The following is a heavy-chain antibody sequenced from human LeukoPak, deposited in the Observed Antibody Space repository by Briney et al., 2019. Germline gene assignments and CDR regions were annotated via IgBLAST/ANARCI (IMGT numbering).Heavy chain of an antibody. CDR1: GYNFTNYN. Sequence: NPGGSLRLSCAASGYNFTNYNMNWVRQAPGKGLEWVSSIHSSSGSIYYADSLKGRFTISSGNSKNSLYLQMNSLRAEDTAVYYLSRDLVWDAFDIWGQGTMVTVSS. CDR3: SRDLVWDAFDI. CDR2: IHSSSGSI. V-gene: IGHV3-21*01. J-gene: IGHJ3*02.